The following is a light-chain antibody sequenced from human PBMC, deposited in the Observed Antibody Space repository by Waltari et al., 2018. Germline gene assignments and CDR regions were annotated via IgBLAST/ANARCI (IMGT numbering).Light chain of an antibody. J-gene: IGKJ3*01. Sequence: EIVLTQSPATLSLSPGERATLSCRASQSVSSYVAWYQQKPGQATSLLVFDASNSATGIPARFSGSGSGTDFTLTISTLEPEDFAVYYCQQRSNWPSFTFGPGTKVDIK. CDR1: QSVSSY. CDR3: QQRSNWPSFT. CDR2: DAS. V-gene: IGKV3-11*01.